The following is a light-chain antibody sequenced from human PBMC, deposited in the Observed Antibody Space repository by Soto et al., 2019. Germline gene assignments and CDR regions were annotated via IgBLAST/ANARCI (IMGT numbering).Light chain of an antibody. CDR3: ALYVGTGTVV. J-gene: IGLJ2*01. CDR1: SGSVLTSYY. Sequence: QAVVSQEPSFSVSPGGTVTLTCGLTSGSVLTSYYPTWYQQTPGQAPRTLIYSTNIRSSGVPDRFSGSILGNKAAHTITGAQADDESDYYCALYVGTGTVVFGGGTKLTVL. V-gene: IGLV8-61*01. CDR2: STN.